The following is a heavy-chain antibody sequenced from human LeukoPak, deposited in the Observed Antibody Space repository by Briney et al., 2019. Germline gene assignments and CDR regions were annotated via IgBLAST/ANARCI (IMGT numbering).Heavy chain of an antibody. CDR3: ATLDSFLDC. J-gene: IGHJ4*02. CDR1: GFTFDIYW. D-gene: IGHD4-11*01. CDR2: TRKDGSEK. Sequence: PGGSLRLSCAASGFTFDIYWMSWVRQAPGKGLEWVANTRKDGSEKNYVDSVKGRFTISRDNTKNSLYLQMNSLRAEDTAVYYCATLDSFLDCWGQGTLVTVSP. V-gene: IGHV3-7*01.